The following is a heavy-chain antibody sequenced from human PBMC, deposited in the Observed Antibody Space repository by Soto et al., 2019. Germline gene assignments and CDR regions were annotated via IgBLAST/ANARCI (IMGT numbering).Heavy chain of an antibody. V-gene: IGHV3-23*01. Sequence: GSLRLSCAASGFTFSSYAMSWVRQAPGKGLEWVSGISGSGGSTYYADSVKGRFTISRDNSKNTLYLQMNSLRAEDTAVYYCARLYYDFWSGYETYFDYWGQGTLVTVSS. D-gene: IGHD3-3*01. CDR3: ARLYYDFWSGYETYFDY. CDR1: GFTFSSYA. J-gene: IGHJ4*02. CDR2: ISGSGGST.